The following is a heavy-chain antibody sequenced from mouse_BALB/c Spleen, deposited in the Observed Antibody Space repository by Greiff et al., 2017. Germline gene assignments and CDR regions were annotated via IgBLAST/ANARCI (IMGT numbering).Heavy chain of an antibody. V-gene: IGHV3-8*02. J-gene: IGHJ4*01. CDR3: ARIGGDYDGDYYAMDY. D-gene: IGHD2-4*01. CDR2: ISYSGST. CDR1: GDSITSGY. Sequence: EVQRVESGPSLVKPSQTLSLTCSVTGDSITSGYWNWIRKFPGNKLEYMGYISYSGSTYYNPSLKSRISITRDTSKNQYYLQLNSVTTEDTATYYCARIGGDYDGDYYAMDYWGQGTSVTVSS.